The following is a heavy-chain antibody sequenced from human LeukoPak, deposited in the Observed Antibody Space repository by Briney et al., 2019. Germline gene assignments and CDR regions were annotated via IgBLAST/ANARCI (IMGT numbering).Heavy chain of an antibody. V-gene: IGHV4-38-2*01. CDR2: IYYSGTT. Sequence: PSETLSLTCGVSGYPIGSGYFWGWIRQPPARGLEWIATIYYSGTTYYNPSLKSRITISMDTSKNQFSLKLTSVTAADTALYYCARHGNYNWNDGRTFDYWGQGTLVTVSS. CDR1: GYPIGSGYF. CDR3: ARHGNYNWNDGRTFDY. D-gene: IGHD1-1*01. J-gene: IGHJ4*02.